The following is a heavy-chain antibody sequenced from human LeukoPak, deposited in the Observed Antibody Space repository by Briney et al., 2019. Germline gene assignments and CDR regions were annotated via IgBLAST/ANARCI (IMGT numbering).Heavy chain of an antibody. J-gene: IGHJ4*02. D-gene: IGHD3-3*01. CDR2: ISAYNGNT. CDR3: ARDLRIFQYDSSSGYWWGTTGPREHFDY. Sequence: ASVKVSCKASGYTFSRYGINWVRQAPGQGLEWMGWISAYNGNTNYAQNFQGRVTMTTDTSTSTSYMEMRSLRSDDTAVYYCARDLRIFQYDSSSGYWWGTTGPREHFDYWGQGTLVTVSS. V-gene: IGHV1-18*01. CDR1: GYTFSRYG.